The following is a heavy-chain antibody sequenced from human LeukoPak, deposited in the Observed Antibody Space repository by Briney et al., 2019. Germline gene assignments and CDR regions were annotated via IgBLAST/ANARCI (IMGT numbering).Heavy chain of an antibody. CDR2: VYYSGST. CDR1: GASISSGSYY. CDR3: ARHLGGSGSSDAFDI. V-gene: IGHV4-39*01. D-gene: IGHD3-3*01. Sequence: SSETLSLTCTVSGASISSGSYYWVWIRQPPGKGLEWIGSVYYSGSTFYNPSLKSRVTISVDTSKNQFSLTLSSVTAADTAVYYCARHLGGSGSSDAFDIWGQGAMVTVSS. J-gene: IGHJ3*02.